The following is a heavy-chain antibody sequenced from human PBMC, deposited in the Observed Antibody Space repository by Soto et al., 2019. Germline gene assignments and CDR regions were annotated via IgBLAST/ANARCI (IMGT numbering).Heavy chain of an antibody. CDR2: MNPNNGNT. V-gene: IGHV1-8*01. D-gene: IGHD3-10*01. J-gene: IGHJ1*01. Sequence: QVQLVQSGAEVKKPGASVKVSCKASGYTFTSYDISWVRQATGQGLEWMGWMNPNNGNTDYAPKFQGRVTITMNTSIGTAYMELSSRRSEDTAVYYCARSPRNYYALGSYSYFRHWGQGTLVTVSS. CDR3: ARSPRNYYALGSYSYFRH. CDR1: GYTFTSYD.